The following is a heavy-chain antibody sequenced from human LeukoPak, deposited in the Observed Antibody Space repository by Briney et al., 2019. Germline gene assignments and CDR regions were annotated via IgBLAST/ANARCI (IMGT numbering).Heavy chain of an antibody. D-gene: IGHD3-22*01. Sequence: GGSLRLSCAASGSTFSSYAMSWVRQAPGKGLEWVSAISGSGGSTYYADSVKGRFTISRDNSKNTLYLQMNSLRAEDTAVYYCAKSRAPEHYYDSSGYDHFFDYWGQGTLVTVSS. CDR1: GSTFSSYA. V-gene: IGHV3-23*01. CDR3: AKSRAPEHYYDSSGYDHFFDY. J-gene: IGHJ4*02. CDR2: ISGSGGST.